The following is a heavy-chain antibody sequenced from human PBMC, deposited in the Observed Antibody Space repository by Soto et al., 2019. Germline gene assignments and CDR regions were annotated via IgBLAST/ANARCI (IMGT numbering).Heavy chain of an antibody. Sequence: PSETLSLTCAVYGGCLSGYYWSWIRQPPGKGLEWIGEINHSGSTNYNPSLKSRVTISVDTSKNQFSLKLSSVTAADTAVYYCARDDSSSLDYWGQGTLVTVSS. CDR2: INHSGST. CDR1: GGCLSGYY. V-gene: IGHV4-34*01. D-gene: IGHD6-13*01. J-gene: IGHJ4*02. CDR3: ARDDSSSLDY.